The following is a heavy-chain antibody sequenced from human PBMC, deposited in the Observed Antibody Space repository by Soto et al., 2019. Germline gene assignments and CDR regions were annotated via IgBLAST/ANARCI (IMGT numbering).Heavy chain of an antibody. J-gene: IGHJ4*02. D-gene: IGHD2-21*02. CDR1: GYSFTTYW. CDR3: ARLSVTAWGGVDY. Sequence: PGESLKISCKGSGYSFTTYWISWVRQMPGKGLEWMGIIYPGDSDTRYSPSFQGQVTISADKSISTAYLQWSSLKASDTAMYYCARLSVTAWGGVDYWGQGTLVTVS. CDR2: IYPGDSDT. V-gene: IGHV5-51*01.